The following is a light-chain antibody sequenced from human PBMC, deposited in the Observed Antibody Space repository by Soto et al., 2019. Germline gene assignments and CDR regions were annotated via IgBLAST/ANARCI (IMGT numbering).Light chain of an antibody. CDR3: QQYGGSPYT. V-gene: IGKV3-20*01. J-gene: IGKJ2*01. Sequence: EIVLTQSPGTLSLSPGEGATLSCRASQSISSGYLAWYQQKPGQAPRLLIYGVSSRAAGIPDRFSGSGSGTDFTLTISRLEPEDFAVYYCQQYGGSPYTFGQGTKLEI. CDR2: GVS. CDR1: QSISSGY.